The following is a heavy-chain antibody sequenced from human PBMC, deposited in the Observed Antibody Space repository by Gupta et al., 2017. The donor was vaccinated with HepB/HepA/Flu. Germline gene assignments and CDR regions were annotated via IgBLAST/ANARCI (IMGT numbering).Heavy chain of an antibody. CDR1: GYTFTSYG. D-gene: IGHD3-10*02. J-gene: IGHJ6*03. Sequence: QVQLVLSGGEVKNPGASVTLSCKASGYTFTSYGFTWVRQAPGQGLEWIRWISAYNGKTDYAQKFQGRVTMTTETSTSTAYMELRSLRSDDTAVYYCGRWGPMYYYMDVWGKGTTVSVSS. V-gene: IGHV1-18*01. CDR2: ISAYNGKT. CDR3: GRWGPMYYYMDV.